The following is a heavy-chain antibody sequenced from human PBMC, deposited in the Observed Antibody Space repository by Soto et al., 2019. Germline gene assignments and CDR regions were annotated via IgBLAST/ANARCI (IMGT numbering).Heavy chain of an antibody. J-gene: IGHJ6*02. CDR1: GGTYRSYA. V-gene: IGHV1-69*13. CDR2: IIPIFGTA. CDR3: ARGSNPYYYYYCMDV. Sequence: SVKVSCKASGGTYRSYAISWVRQAPGQGLEWMGGIIPIFGTANYAQKFQGRVTITADESTSTAYMELSSLRSEDTAVYYCARGSNPYYYYYCMDVWGQGTTVTVSS. D-gene: IGHD2-2*01.